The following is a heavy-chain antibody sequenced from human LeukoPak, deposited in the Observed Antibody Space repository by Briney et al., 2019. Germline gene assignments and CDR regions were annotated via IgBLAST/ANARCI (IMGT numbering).Heavy chain of an antibody. CDR2: INPNSGGT. CDR3: ARAVRLYGSGSYYSVYYYYYMDV. D-gene: IGHD3-10*01. Sequence: GASVKVSCKASGGTFSSYAISWMRQAPGQGLEWMGWINPNSGGTNYAQKFQGRVTMTRDTSISTAYMELSRLRSDDTAVYYCARAVRLYGSGSYYSVYYYYYMDVWGKGTTVTVSS. CDR1: GGTFSSYA. J-gene: IGHJ6*03. V-gene: IGHV1-2*02.